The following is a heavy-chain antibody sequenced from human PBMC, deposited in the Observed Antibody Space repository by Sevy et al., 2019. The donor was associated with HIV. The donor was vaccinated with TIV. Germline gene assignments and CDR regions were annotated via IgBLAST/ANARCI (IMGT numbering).Heavy chain of an antibody. V-gene: IGHV3-49*03. J-gene: IGHJ4*02. CDR2: IRSKAYGGTT. CDR1: GFTFGDYA. CDR3: TRGDGSYDFWSGYYGPPNPALDY. D-gene: IGHD3-3*01. Sequence: GWSLRLSCTASGFTFGDYAMSWFRQAPGKGLEWVGFIRSKAYGGTTEYAASVKGGFTISRDDSKSIAYLQMNSLKTEDTAVYYCTRGDGSYDFWSGYYGPPNPALDYWGQGTLVTVSS.